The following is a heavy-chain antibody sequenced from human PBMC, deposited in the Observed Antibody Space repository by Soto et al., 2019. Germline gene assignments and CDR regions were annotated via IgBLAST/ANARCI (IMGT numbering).Heavy chain of an antibody. D-gene: IGHD6-6*01. CDR2: ISYDGSNK. V-gene: IGHV3-30*18. J-gene: IGHJ6*02. CDR3: ANATYSSSSHYYGMDV. Sequence: GWSLRLSCAASGFTFSSYGMHWVRQAPGKGLEWVAVISYDGSNKYYADSVKGRFTISRDNSKNTLYLQMNSLRAEDTAVYYCANATYSSSSHYYGMDVWAQGTTVTAS. CDR1: GFTFSSYG.